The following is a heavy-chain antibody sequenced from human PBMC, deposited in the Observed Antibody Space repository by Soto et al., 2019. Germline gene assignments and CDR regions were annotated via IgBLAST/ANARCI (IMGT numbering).Heavy chain of an antibody. V-gene: IGHV4-61*05. J-gene: IGHJ4*02. CDR2: IYHSGTI. CDR3: ARTQMATLYFDY. CDR1: GASISNSSSY. Sequence: SETLSLTCTVSGASISNSSSYWGWVRQPPGQGLEWIGYIYHSGTIRYNRSLESRVTISVDTSKNQFSLKLASVTAADTAVYYCARTQMATLYFDYWGQGTLVTVSS. D-gene: IGHD5-12*01.